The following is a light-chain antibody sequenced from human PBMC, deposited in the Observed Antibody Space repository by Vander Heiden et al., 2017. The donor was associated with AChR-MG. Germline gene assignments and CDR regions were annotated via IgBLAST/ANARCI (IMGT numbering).Light chain of an antibody. J-gene: IGLJ2*01. CDR1: SGHSNYA. V-gene: IGLV4-69*01. Sequence: QLVLTQSPSASASLGASVNLTCTLSSGHSNYAIAWHQQQPQRGPRYLMKVNSDGSHNKGDGIPDRFSGSSSGAERYLIISRLQSEDEGDYYCQTWGTGIQMVFGGGTKVTV. CDR2: VNSDGSH. CDR3: QTWGTGIQMV.